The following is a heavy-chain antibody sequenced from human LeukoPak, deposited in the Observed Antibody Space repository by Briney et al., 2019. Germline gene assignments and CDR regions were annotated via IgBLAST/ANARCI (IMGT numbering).Heavy chain of an antibody. V-gene: IGHV4-4*07. CDR3: ARERRPYDILARYFDY. J-gene: IGHJ4*02. CDR1: GGSISSYY. D-gene: IGHD3-22*01. Sequence: SETLSLTCTVSGGSISSYYWSWIRQPAGKGLEWLGRIYTSGSTNYNPSRKSQVTIPVDTSKNQFSLSLSSVTAADTPVYYCARERRPYDILARYFDYWGQGTLVTVSS. CDR2: IYTSGST.